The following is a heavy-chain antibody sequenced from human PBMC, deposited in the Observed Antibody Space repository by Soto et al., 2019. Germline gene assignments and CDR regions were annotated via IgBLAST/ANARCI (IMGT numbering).Heavy chain of an antibody. V-gene: IGHV3-43*01. CDR3: AKDIGPLGAFDI. Sequence: EVQLVESGGVVVQPGGSLRLSCAASGFTFDDYTMHWVRQAPGKGLEWVSLISWDGGSTYYADSVKGRFTISRDNSKNSLYLQMNSLRTDDTALYYCAKDIGPLGAFDIWGQGTMVTVSS. D-gene: IGHD3-16*01. CDR2: ISWDGGST. J-gene: IGHJ3*02. CDR1: GFTFDDYT.